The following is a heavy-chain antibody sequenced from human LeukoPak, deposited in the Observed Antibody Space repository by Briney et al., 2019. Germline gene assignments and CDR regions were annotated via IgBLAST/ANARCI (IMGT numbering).Heavy chain of an antibody. CDR2: IYSGGST. Sequence: PGGSLRLSCAASGLSVTSNYMSWVHQAPGKGLEWVSVIYSGGSTYTYYADSVKGRFTISSDNSKSTLYLQMNSLRAEDTAVYYCARVAAAGPFDYWGQGTLVTVSS. CDR3: ARVAAAGPFDY. V-gene: IGHV3-53*01. D-gene: IGHD6-25*01. J-gene: IGHJ4*02. CDR1: GLSVTSNY.